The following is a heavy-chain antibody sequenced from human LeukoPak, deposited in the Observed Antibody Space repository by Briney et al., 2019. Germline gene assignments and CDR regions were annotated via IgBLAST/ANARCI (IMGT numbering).Heavy chain of an antibody. Sequence: SETLSLTCPVSGGSITSSYWSWIRQPPGKGLEWIGYIYYSGSTNYNPSLKSRVTISVDTSKNQFSLKLSSVTAADTAVYYCARSFVSSIAARHWYFDLWGRGTRVTVSS. CDR2: IYYSGST. D-gene: IGHD6-6*01. CDR1: GGSITSSY. V-gene: IGHV4-59*08. J-gene: IGHJ2*01. CDR3: ARSFVSSIAARHWYFDL.